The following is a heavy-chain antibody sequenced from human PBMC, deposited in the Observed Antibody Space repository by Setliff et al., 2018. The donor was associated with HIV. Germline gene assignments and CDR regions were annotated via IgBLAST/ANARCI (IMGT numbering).Heavy chain of an antibody. Sequence: SETLSLTCTVSGGPISSGIYYWSWIRQPAGKGLEWIGRIYTSGSTNYNPSLKSRVTISVDTSKNQFSLKLSSVTAADTAVYYCARGEYYFDYWGQGTLVTVSS. CDR3: ARGEYYFDY. V-gene: IGHV4-61*02. J-gene: IGHJ4*02. CDR1: GGPISSGIYY. CDR2: IYTSGST.